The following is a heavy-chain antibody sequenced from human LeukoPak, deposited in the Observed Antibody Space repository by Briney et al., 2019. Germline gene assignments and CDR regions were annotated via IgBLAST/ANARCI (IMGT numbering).Heavy chain of an antibody. CDR2: ITPIFGTA. J-gene: IGHJ6*02. Sequence: SVKVSCKASGGTFSSYAISWVRQAPGQGLEWMGGITPIFGTANYAQKFQGRVTITADESTSTAYMELSSLRSEDTAVYYCARDGYCSSTSCYVGGFHVWGQGTTVTVSS. D-gene: IGHD2-2*03. CDR3: ARDGYCSSTSCYVGGFHV. CDR1: GGTFSSYA. V-gene: IGHV1-69*13.